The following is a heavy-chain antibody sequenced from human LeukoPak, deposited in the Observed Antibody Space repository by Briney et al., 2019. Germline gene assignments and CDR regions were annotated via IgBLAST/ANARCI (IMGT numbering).Heavy chain of an antibody. CDR3: ARQVSVVGHYYYMDV. J-gene: IGHJ6*03. CDR1: GGSISSYY. CDR2: IYTSGST. D-gene: IGHD2-21*01. V-gene: IGHV4-4*07. Sequence: SETLSLTCTVSGGSISSYYWSWIRQPAGKGLEWIGRIYTSGSTNYNPSLKSRVTMSVGTSKNQFSLKLSSVTAADTAVYYCARQVSVVGHYYYMDVWGKGTTVTVSS.